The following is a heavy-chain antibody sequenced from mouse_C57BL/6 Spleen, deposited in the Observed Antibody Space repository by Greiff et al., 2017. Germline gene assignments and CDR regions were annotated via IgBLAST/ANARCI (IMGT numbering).Heavy chain of an antibody. CDR2: ISSGSSTI. CDR1: GFTFSDYG. V-gene: IGHV5-17*01. CDR3: AKGDYYGSSLSYWYFDV. Sequence: EVMLVESGGGLVKPGGSLTLSCAASGFTFSDYGMHWVRQAPEKGLEWVAYISSGSSTIYYADTVKGRFTISRDTAKNTLFLQMTSLRSEHTAMYYCAKGDYYGSSLSYWYFDVWGTGTTVTVSA. D-gene: IGHD1-1*01. J-gene: IGHJ1*03.